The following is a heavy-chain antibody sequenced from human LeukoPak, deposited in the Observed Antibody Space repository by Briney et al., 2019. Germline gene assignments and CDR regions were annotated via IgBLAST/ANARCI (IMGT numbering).Heavy chain of an antibody. D-gene: IGHD2-2*01. CDR1: GGSFSGYY. CDR2: INHSGST. Sequence: SETLSLTCAVYGGSFSGYYWSWIRQPPGKGLEWIGEINHSGSTNYNPSLKSRVTIPVDTSKNQFSLKLSSVTAADTAVYYCARFLSVVPAATWFDPWGQGTLVTVSS. V-gene: IGHV4-34*01. CDR3: ARFLSVVPAATWFDP. J-gene: IGHJ5*02.